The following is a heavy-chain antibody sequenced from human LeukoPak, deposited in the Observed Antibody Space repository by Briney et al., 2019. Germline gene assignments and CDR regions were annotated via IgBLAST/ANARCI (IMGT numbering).Heavy chain of an antibody. CDR3: ASTYDSSGYFNWFDP. V-gene: IGHV4-4*07. CDR2: IYTSGST. D-gene: IGHD3-22*01. CDR1: GDFITAYY. J-gene: IGHJ5*02. Sequence: KTSETLSLTCTVSGDFITAYYWNWIRQPAGKGLEWIGRIYTSGSTNYNPSLKSRVTMSVDTSKNQFSLNLSSVTAADTAVYYCASTYDSSGYFNWFDPWGQGTLVTVSS.